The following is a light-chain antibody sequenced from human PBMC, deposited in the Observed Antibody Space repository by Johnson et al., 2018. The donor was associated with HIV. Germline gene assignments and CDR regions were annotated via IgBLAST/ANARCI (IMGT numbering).Light chain of an antibody. V-gene: IGLV1-51*02. J-gene: IGLJ1*01. CDR3: GTWDSSLSAGGV. Sequence: QSVLTQPPSVSAAPGQKVTISCSGSNSNIGNNYVSWYQQLPGTAPKLLIYENNKRPSGIPDRFSGSTSGTSATLGLTGLQTGDAADYYCGTWDSSLSAGGVFGTGTKVTVL. CDR2: ENN. CDR1: NSNIGNNY.